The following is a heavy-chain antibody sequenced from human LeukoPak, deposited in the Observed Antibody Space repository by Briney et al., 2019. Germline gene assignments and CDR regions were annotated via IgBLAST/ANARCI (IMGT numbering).Heavy chain of an antibody. J-gene: IGHJ4*02. CDR2: IYYNGSP. D-gene: IGHD3-22*01. V-gene: IGHV4-59*01. Sequence: SETLSLTCTVSVASLISYYWNWIRQPPGKGLEWIGYIYYNGSPNYNPSLKSRVTMSQDTSKNQFSLRLTSVTAADTAVYYCARDSRSYERSGYYHFDYWGQGSLVTVSS. CDR1: VASLISYY. CDR3: ARDSRSYERSGYYHFDY.